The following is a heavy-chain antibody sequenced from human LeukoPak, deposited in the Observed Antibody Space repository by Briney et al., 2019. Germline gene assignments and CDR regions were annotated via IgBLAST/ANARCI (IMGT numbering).Heavy chain of an antibody. CDR2: INPSGGST. CDR3: ARVVSFQQLPTVDYFGY. Sequence: ASVKVSCKASGYTFTSYYMHWVRQAPGQGLEWMGIINPSGGSTSYAQKFQGRVTMTRDTSTSTVYMELSRLRSDDTAVYYCARVVSFQQLPTVDYFGYWGQGTLLTVSS. CDR1: GYTFTSYY. J-gene: IGHJ4*02. V-gene: IGHV1-46*01. D-gene: IGHD6-13*01.